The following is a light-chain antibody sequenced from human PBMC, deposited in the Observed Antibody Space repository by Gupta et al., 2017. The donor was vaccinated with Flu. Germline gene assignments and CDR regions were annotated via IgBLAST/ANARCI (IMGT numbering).Light chain of an antibody. J-gene: IGLJ1*01. CDR1: SSNIGTVYD. V-gene: IGLV1-40*01. Sequence: QSVLTPPPSVAGAPGQRVIISCTGSSSNIGTVYDVHWYQQLPGTAPKLLIYGNSNRPSGVSDRFSGSKSGTSASLTITGLQAEDEADYFCQSYDSSLIGYVFGTGTKVTVL. CDR3: QSYDSSLIGYV. CDR2: GNS.